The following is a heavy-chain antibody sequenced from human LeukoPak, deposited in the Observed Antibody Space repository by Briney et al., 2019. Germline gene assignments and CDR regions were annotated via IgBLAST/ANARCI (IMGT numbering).Heavy chain of an antibody. D-gene: IGHD7-27*01. CDR2: IYYSGST. J-gene: IGHJ4*02. CDR1: GGSISSSSYY. Sequence: PSETLSLTCTVSGGSISSSSYYWGWIRQPPGKGLEWIASIYYSGSTYYNPSLKSRVTISVDTSKNQLSLRLSSVTAADTAVYYCASNWGGDEYYFDYWGQGSLVTVSS. V-gene: IGHV4-39*01. CDR3: ASNWGGDEYYFDY.